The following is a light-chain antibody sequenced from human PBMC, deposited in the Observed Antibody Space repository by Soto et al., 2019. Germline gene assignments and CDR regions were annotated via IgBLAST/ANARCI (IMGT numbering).Light chain of an antibody. CDR2: EVS. CDR3: ISYTVSRSYV. Sequence: QSALTQPPSASGSPGQSVTISCTGTSSDVGGYNYVSWYQQHPGKAPKLMIYEVSKRPSGVSYRFSGSKSGNTASLTISGLQAEDEADYYCISYTVSRSYVFGTGTQLTVL. J-gene: IGLJ1*01. V-gene: IGLV2-8*01. CDR1: SSDVGGYNY.